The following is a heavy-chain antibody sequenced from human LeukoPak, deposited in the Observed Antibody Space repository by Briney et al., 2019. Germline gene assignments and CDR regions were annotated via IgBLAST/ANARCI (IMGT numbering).Heavy chain of an antibody. CDR2: IYHSGST. CDR3: ATVYSNYAQNTDY. J-gene: IGHJ4*02. CDR1: GYSISSGYY. V-gene: IGHV4-38-2*01. Sequence: PSETLSLTCAVSGYSISSGYYWGWIRQPPGKGLEWTGSIYHSGSTYYNPSLKSRVTISVDTSKNQFSLKLSSVTAADTAVYYCATVYSNYAQNTDYWGQGTLVTVSS. D-gene: IGHD4-11*01.